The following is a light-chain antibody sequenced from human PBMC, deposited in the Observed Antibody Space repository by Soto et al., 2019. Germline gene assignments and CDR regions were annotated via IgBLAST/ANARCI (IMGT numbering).Light chain of an antibody. CDR2: NAS. J-gene: IGKJ2*01. Sequence: DIQMTQSPSTLSASIGDTVIITCRASQSINSWLAWYQQKPGKAPKLLIHNASTLESGVPSRFSGSESGTEFTLTISSLQPDDFATFYCQQYDRFPYTFGQGTKLEIK. CDR1: QSINSW. V-gene: IGKV1-5*03. CDR3: QQYDRFPYT.